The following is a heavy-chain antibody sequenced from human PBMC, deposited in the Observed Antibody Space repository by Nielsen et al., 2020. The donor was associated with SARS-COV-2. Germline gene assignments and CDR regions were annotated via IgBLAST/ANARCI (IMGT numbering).Heavy chain of an antibody. Sequence: GGSLRLSCAASGFIFNNFAMHWVRQAPGKGLEWVSFISYDGSNQYYAASVKGRFTISRDNSKNTLYLQMNSLGTEDTAVYYCSRDLGGYSAYEAPFGYWGQGTLVTVSS. V-gene: IGHV3-30-3*01. CDR2: ISYDGSNQ. CDR3: SRDLGGYSAYEAPFGY. J-gene: IGHJ4*02. D-gene: IGHD5-12*01. CDR1: GFIFNNFA.